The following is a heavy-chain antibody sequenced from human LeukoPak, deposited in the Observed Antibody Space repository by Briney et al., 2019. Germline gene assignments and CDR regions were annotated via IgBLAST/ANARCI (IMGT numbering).Heavy chain of an antibody. D-gene: IGHD3-3*01. CDR2: INPNSGDT. CDR3: ARGRDFWSGPQHYFFDY. Sequence: GASLKGSCKASGYAFTGHHMHWVRQAPGQGLEWMGWINPNSGDTKYAQKFRGRVTMTKDTSIRTAYLEVSRLRSDDTAVYYCARGRDFWSGPQHYFFDYWGQGTLVTVSS. V-gene: IGHV1-2*02. J-gene: IGHJ4*02. CDR1: GYAFTGHH.